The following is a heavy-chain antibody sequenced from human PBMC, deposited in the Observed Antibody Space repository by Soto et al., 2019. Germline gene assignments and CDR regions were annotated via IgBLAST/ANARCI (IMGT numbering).Heavy chain of an antibody. CDR3: ARAFYCSSTSCEWY. CDR1: GGSISSSSYY. CDR2: IYYSGST. V-gene: IGHV4-39*01. J-gene: IGHJ4*02. Sequence: SETLSLTCTVSGGSISSSSYYWGWIRQPPGKGLEWIGSIYYSGSTYYNPSLKSRVTISVDTSKNQFSLKLSSVTAADTAVYYCARAFYCSSTSCEWYWGQGTLVTVSS. D-gene: IGHD2-2*01.